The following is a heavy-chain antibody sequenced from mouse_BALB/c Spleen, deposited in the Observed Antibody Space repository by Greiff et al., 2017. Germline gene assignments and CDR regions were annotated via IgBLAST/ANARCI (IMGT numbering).Heavy chain of an antibody. CDR2: IYPGDGDT. J-gene: IGHJ3*01. CDR1: GYTFTSYW. V-gene: IGHV1-87*01. CDR3: ARGDASWFAY. Sequence: VQLQQSGAELARPGASVKLSCKASGYTFTSYWMQWVKQRPGQGLEWIGAIYPGDGDTRYTQKFKGKATLTADKSSSTAYMQLSSLASEDSAVYYCARGDASWFAYWGQGTLVTVSA.